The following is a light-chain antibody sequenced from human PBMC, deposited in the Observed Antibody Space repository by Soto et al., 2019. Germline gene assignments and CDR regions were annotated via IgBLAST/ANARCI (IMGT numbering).Light chain of an antibody. V-gene: IGKV1-27*01. CDR1: QGISNY. Sequence: DIQMTQSPSSLSASVGDRVTITCRASQGISNYLAWYQQKPGKVPKLLIYAASTLQSGVPSRFSGSGSGTDFTLTICSLLPEDVATYYCQKYNSAPQTFGQGTKVDIK. J-gene: IGKJ1*01. CDR3: QKYNSAPQT. CDR2: AAS.